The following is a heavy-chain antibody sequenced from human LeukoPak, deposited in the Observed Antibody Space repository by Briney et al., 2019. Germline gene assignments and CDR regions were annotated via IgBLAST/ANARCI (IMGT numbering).Heavy chain of an antibody. V-gene: IGHV3-7*02. CDR1: GFTFSRYW. CDR3: AASITMFDY. Sequence: GGSLRLSCAASGFTFSRYWMSWGRQAPGKGLEWVANIKEDGTVKYYVESVKGRFTISRDNAKNSLYLQMNSLRAEDTAVYYCAASITMFDYWGQGTLVTVSS. D-gene: IGHD3-10*01. CDR2: IKEDGTVK. J-gene: IGHJ4*02.